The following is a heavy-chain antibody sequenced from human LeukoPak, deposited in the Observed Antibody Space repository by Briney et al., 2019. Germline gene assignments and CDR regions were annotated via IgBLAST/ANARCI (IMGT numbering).Heavy chain of an antibody. D-gene: IGHD6-6*01. CDR3: ARDGSGAARPNYYYYGMDV. J-gene: IGHJ6*02. CDR1: GFTFSSYA. V-gene: IGHV3-23*01. Sequence: AGGSLRLSCAASGFTFSSYAMSWVRQAPGKGLEWVSAISGSGGSTYYADSVKGRFTISRDNAKNSLYLQMNSLRDEDTAVYYCARDGSGAARPNYYYYGMDVWGQGTTVTVSS. CDR2: ISGSGGST.